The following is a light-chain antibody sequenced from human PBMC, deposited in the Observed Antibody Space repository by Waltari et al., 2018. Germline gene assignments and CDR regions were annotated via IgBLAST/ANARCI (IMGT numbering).Light chain of an antibody. CDR2: DAS. CDR3: QQRKDWPLTT. CDR1: QNINHP. Sequence: DMVLTQSPAPLSLFPGESATLSCRASQNINHPLARYQHKPGQAPRLLIHDASRRAVGIPARFSGSGSGTDFSLTISSLEPEDFAVYYCQQRKDWPLTTFGQGTRLEIK. J-gene: IGKJ5*01. V-gene: IGKV3-11*01.